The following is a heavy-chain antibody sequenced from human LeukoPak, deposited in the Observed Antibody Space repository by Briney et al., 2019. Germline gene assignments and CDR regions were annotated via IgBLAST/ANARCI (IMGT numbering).Heavy chain of an antibody. CDR3: ARDRAGYCSGGSCYPTDNWFDP. D-gene: IGHD2-15*01. J-gene: IGHJ5*02. Sequence: SETLSLTCTVSGGSISSYYWSWIRQPAGKGLEWIGRIYTSGSTNYNPSLKSRVTMSVDTSKNQFSLKLSSVTAADTAVYYCARDRAGYCSGGSCYPTDNWFDPWGQGTLVTVFS. CDR2: IYTSGST. V-gene: IGHV4-4*07. CDR1: GGSISSYY.